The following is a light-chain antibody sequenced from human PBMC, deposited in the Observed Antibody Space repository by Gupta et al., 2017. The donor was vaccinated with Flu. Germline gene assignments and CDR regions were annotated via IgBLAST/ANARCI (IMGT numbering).Light chain of an antibody. V-gene: IGLV3-1*01. CDR2: QDI. CDR3: QAWDSTTVL. J-gene: IGLJ2*01. CDR1: KLGEHF. Sequence: SPGQTASITCSGDKLGEHFTSWYQQRPGQSPALVIYQDIRRPSGIPERFSGSNSGNTATLTISGTQAMDEADYYCQAWDSTTVLFGGGTKLTVL.